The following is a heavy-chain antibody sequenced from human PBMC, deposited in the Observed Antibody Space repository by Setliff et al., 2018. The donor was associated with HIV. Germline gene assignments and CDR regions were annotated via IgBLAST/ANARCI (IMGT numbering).Heavy chain of an antibody. CDR3: ARGLGGWAVTFDY. J-gene: IGHJ4*02. CDR1: GDSISGIHW. D-gene: IGHD6-19*01. V-gene: IGHV4-4*02. CDR2: IYHSGST. Sequence: SETLSLTCAVSGDSISGIHWWDWVRQPPGKGLEWIGEIYHSGSTNYNPSLKSRVTISVDKSQNQFSLKLNSVTAADTAVYYCARGLGGWAVTFDYWSRGTLVTVSS.